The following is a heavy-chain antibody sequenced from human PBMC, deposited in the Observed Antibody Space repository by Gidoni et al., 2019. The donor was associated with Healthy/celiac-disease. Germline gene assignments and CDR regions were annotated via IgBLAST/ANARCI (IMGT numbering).Heavy chain of an antibody. CDR1: GFTFSDHY. J-gene: IGHJ4*02. D-gene: IGHD4-17*01. CDR3: ASTTVVTRRPDY. V-gene: IGHV3-72*01. Sequence: EVQLVESGGGLVQPGGSLRLSCAASGFTFSDHYMDWVRQAPGKGLEWVGRTRNKANSYTTEYAASVKGRFTISRDDSKNSLYLQMNSLKTEDTAVYYCASTTVVTRRPDYWGQGTLVTVSS. CDR2: TRNKANSYTT.